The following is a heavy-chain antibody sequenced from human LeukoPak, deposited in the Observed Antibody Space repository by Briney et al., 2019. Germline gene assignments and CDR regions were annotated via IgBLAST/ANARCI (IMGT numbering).Heavy chain of an antibody. CDR1: GFTFSSYA. Sequence: GGSLRLSCAASGFTFSSYAMSWVRQAPGKGLEWVSAISGSGGSTYYADSVKGRFTISRDNSKNTLYLQMNSLRAEDTAVYYCAKTYYYDSSGYYLDTPGFDYWGQGTLVTVSS. J-gene: IGHJ4*02. D-gene: IGHD3-22*01. CDR3: AKTYYYDSSGYYLDTPGFDY. CDR2: ISGSGGST. V-gene: IGHV3-23*01.